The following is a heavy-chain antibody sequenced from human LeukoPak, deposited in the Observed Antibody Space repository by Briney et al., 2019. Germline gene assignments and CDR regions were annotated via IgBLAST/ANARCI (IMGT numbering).Heavy chain of an antibody. Sequence: SETLSLTCAVYGGSFSGYYWSWLRQPPGKGLEWIGEINHSGSTNYNPSLKSRITISVDTSKNQFSLKLSSVTAADTAVYYCARVPVVPAAFDPWGQGTLVTVSS. D-gene: IGHD2-2*01. CDR1: GGSFSGYY. J-gene: IGHJ5*02. V-gene: IGHV4-34*01. CDR2: INHSGST. CDR3: ARVPVVPAAFDP.